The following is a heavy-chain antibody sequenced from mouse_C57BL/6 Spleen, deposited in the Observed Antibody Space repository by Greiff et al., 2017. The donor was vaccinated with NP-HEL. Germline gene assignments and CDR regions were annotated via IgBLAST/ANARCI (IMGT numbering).Heavy chain of an antibody. J-gene: IGHJ2*01. CDR2: IHLSDSDT. Sequence: VQLQQPGAELVKPGASVKVSCKASGYTFPSYWLHWVKQRLGQGLEWLGRIHLSDSDTNYNQKFKGKATLTVDKSSSTAYMPLSSLTSEDSAVYYYAIVIQYYFDYWGQGTTLTVSS. V-gene: IGHV1-74*01. D-gene: IGHD2-4*01. CDR3: AIVIQYYFDY. CDR1: GYTFPSYW.